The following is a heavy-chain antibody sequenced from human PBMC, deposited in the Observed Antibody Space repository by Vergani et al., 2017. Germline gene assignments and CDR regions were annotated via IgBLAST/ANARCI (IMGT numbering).Heavy chain of an antibody. Sequence: QVQLQESGPGLVKPSQTLSLTCTVSGGSISSGSYYWSWIRQPAGKGLEWIGRIYTSGSTNYNPSLKSRVTMSGDTSKNQFSLKLSSVTAADTAVYYCARSPRYYDSSGYPLFFEYWGQGTLVTVSS. CDR2: IYTSGST. CDR1: GGSISSGSYY. D-gene: IGHD3-22*01. CDR3: ARSPRYYDSSGYPLFFEY. V-gene: IGHV4-61*02. J-gene: IGHJ4*02.